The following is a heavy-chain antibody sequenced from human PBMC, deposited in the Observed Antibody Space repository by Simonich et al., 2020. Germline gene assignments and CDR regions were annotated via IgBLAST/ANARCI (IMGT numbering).Heavy chain of an antibody. Sequence: QLQLQESGPGLVKPSETLSLTCTVSGGSISSSSYYWGWIRQPPGKGLEWIGNIYYSGSTYNNPSLKSGVTISVDTSKNQFSLKLSSVTAADTAVYYCARHAGFAFDIWGQGTMVTVSS. V-gene: IGHV4-39*01. D-gene: IGHD6-13*01. CDR2: IYYSGST. CDR1: GGSISSSSYY. CDR3: ARHAGFAFDI. J-gene: IGHJ3*02.